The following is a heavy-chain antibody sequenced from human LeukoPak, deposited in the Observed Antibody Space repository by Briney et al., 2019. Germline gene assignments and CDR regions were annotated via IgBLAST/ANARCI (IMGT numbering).Heavy chain of an antibody. CDR3: AKSTYYYDTFVNAFDL. V-gene: IGHV4-31*03. CDR1: GGSISSGGYY. D-gene: IGHD3-22*01. CDR2: IYYSGST. J-gene: IGHJ3*01. Sequence: SETLSLTCTVSGGSISSGGYYWSWIRQHPGKGLEWIGYIYYSGSTYYNPSLKSRVTISVDTSKNQFSLKLSSVTAADTAVYYCAKSTYYYDTFVNAFDLWGQGTVVTVSS.